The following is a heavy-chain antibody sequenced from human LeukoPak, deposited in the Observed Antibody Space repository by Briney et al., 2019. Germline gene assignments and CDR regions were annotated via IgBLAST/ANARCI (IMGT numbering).Heavy chain of an antibody. J-gene: IGHJ3*02. CDR2: ISSSGDTI. Sequence: GGSLRLSCAASGFTFSGYYMSWIRQAPGKGLEWISYISSSGDTIFYADSVKGRFTISRDNAKNSLYLQMNSLRAEDTAVYYCARGRLDIWGQGTMVTVSS. CDR1: GFTFSGYY. CDR3: ARGRLDI. V-gene: IGHV3-11*04.